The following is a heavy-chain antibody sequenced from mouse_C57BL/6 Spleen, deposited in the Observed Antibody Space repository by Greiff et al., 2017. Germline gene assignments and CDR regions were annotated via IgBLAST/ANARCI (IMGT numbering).Heavy chain of an antibody. CDR3: TRDGHYGNPFAY. J-gene: IGHJ3*01. V-gene: IGHV5-9-1*02. D-gene: IGHD2-3*01. Sequence: EVKLVESGEGLVKPGGSLKLSCAASGFTFSSYAMSWVRQTPEKRLEWVAYISSGGDYIYYADTVKGRFTISRDNARNTLYLQMSSLKSEDTAMYYCTRDGHYGNPFAYWGQGTLVTVSA. CDR2: ISSGGDYI. CDR1: GFTFSSYA.